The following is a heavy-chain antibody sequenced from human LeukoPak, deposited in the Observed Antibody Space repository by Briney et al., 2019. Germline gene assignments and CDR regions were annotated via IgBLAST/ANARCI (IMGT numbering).Heavy chain of an antibody. CDR1: GYSISSGYH. CDR2: IYHSGST. V-gene: IGHV4-38-2*02. J-gene: IGHJ4*02. Sequence: PSETLSLTCTVSGYSISSGYHWGWIRQPPGKGLEWIGSIYHSGSTYYNPPLKSRVTISVDTSKNQFSLKLSSVTAADTAVYYCARRVRTKSDYWGQGTLVTVSS. CDR3: ARRVRTKSDY. D-gene: IGHD2-8*01.